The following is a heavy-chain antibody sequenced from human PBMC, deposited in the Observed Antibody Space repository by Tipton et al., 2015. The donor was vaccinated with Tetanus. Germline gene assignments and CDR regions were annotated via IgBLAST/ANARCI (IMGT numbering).Heavy chain of an antibody. CDR2: VHYSGST. D-gene: IGHD2-2*01. CDR3: ARGGEYPTYFDI. J-gene: IGHJ2*01. Sequence: TLSLTCTVSGGSISSYYWTWIRQPPGRGLEWIGYVHYSGSTNYSPSLKSRVTISADTSKNQFSLKLNSVTAADTAVYYCARGGEYPTYFDIWGRGTLVSVSS. V-gene: IGHV4-59*01. CDR1: GGSISSYY.